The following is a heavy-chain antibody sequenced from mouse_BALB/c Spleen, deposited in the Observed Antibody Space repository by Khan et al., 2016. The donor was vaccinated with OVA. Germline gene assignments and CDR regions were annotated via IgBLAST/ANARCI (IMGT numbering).Heavy chain of an antibody. D-gene: IGHD4-1*01. CDR2: ISSDSITL. J-gene: IGHJ3*01. CDR3: ARGNWALFAY. V-gene: IGHV5-17*02. CDR1: GFTFSSFG. Sequence: EVELVESGGGLVQPGGSRKLACAASGFTFSSFGMHWVRQAPGKGLEWVAYISSDSITLYYADTVKGRFTISRDNPRNTLFLQMTSLRSEDTAMYYCARGNWALFAYWGQGTLVTVSA.